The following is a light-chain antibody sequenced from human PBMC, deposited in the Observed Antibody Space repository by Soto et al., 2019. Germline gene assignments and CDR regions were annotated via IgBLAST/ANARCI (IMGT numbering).Light chain of an antibody. J-gene: IGLJ1*01. V-gene: IGLV2-14*01. Sequence: QSALTQVASVSGSPGQSITIACTGTSTDVSRYNYVSWYQQHPDKAPKLMIYEVTTRPSGVSNRFSGSKSGNTASLTISGLQAEDEADYYSASYTSSSTAVFGTGTKV. CDR2: EVT. CDR3: ASYTSSSTAV. CDR1: STDVSRYNY.